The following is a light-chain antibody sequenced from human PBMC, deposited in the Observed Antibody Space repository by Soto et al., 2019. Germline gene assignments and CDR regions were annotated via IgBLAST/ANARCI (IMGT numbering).Light chain of an antibody. J-gene: IGKJ1*01. Sequence: EIVFTQSPATLSLSPGERATLSCRASQSVSSYLAWYQQKPGQAPRLLIYDASNRATGIPARFSGSGSGTEFTLIISSLQSEDSAVYYCQQYNSWLWTFGQGTKVDIK. CDR2: DAS. CDR1: QSVSSY. V-gene: IGKV3-11*01. CDR3: QQYNSWLWT.